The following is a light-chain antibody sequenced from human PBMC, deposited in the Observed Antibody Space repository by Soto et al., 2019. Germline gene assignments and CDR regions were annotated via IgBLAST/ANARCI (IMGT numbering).Light chain of an antibody. CDR1: ETVATN. Sequence: EVVMTQSPATLSVSPGERATLSCRASETVATNLAWYQQKPGQAPRLLISGASTRAAGISDRFRGSGSGTEFTLTISSLRSEDSAIYYCQQYFEWPPMTFGQGTKAEI. V-gene: IGKV3-15*01. CDR3: QQYFEWPPMT. J-gene: IGKJ1*01. CDR2: GAS.